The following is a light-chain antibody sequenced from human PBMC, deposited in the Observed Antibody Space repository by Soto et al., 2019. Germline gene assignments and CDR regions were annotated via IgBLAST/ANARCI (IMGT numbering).Light chain of an antibody. Sequence: QSALTQPASVADSPGQSITISCTGTSSDVGGSNLVSWYQQHPGKPPKLIIYDVANRPLGVSNSCSGSKSGSTSSLIISSLQIEDEDDYYFDSYTHSTTYVFGTGTELTVL. CDR3: DSYTHSTTYV. J-gene: IGLJ1*01. CDR2: DVA. CDR1: SSDVGGSNL. V-gene: IGLV2-14*03.